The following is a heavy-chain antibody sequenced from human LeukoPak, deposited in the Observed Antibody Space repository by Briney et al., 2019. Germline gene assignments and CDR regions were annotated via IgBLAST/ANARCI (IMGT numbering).Heavy chain of an antibody. CDR3: ARYSYSSSSFDY. D-gene: IGHD6-13*01. CDR2: INPNSGGT. CDR1: GYTLTGYY. J-gene: IGHJ4*02. V-gene: IGHV1-2*02. Sequence: ASVKVSCKASGYTLTGYYMHWVRQAPGQGLEWMGWINPNSGGTNYAQKFQGRVTMTRDTSISTAYMELSRLRSDDTAVYYCARYSYSSSSFDYWGQGTLVTVSS.